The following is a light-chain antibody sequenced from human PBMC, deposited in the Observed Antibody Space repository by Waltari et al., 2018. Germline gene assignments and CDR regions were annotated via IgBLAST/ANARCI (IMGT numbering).Light chain of an antibody. J-gene: IGKJ1*01. CDR2: GAS. Sequence: EIVLTQSPRTLSLSPGERATLSCRASQSVSSSYLAWYQQKPGQAPRVLIHGASNRATGIPDRFSGSGSGRDFTLTISRLEPEDVAVYYCQQYGSSPWTFGQGTKVEIK. V-gene: IGKV3-20*01. CDR1: QSVSSSY. CDR3: QQYGSSPWT.